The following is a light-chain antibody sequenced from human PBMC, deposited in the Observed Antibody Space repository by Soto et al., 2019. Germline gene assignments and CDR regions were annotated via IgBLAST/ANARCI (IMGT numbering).Light chain of an antibody. CDR1: QGISSY. Sequence: DIQLTQSPSFLSASVGDRVTITCRASQGISSYLAWYQQKPGKAPKLLIYAASTLQSGVPSRFSGSGSGTEFTLTISSRQPEDFATYYCQQLTFGGGTKVEIK. V-gene: IGKV1-9*01. CDR3: QQLT. CDR2: AAS. J-gene: IGKJ4*01.